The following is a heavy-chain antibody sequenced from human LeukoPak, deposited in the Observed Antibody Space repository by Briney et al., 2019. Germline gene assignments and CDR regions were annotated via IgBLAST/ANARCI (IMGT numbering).Heavy chain of an antibody. CDR2: ISYDGSNK. CDR1: GFTFSSYG. D-gene: IGHD3-22*01. Sequence: GGSLRLSCAASGFTFSSYGMHWVRQAPGKGLEWVAVISYDGSNKYYADSVKGRFTISRDNSKNTLYLQMNSLRAEDTAVYYCAKGTDSSGYYYMNYWGQGTLVTVSS. J-gene: IGHJ4*02. CDR3: AKGTDSSGYYYMNY. V-gene: IGHV3-30*18.